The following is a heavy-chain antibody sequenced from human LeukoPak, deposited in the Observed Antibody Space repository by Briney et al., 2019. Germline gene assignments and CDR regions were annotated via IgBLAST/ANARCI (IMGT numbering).Heavy chain of an antibody. CDR2: IGNTGSTT. D-gene: IGHD3-10*01. CDR1: GITFSSYS. CDR3: VRDGAVVTSGNYPWRYFQH. Sequence: GGSLRLSCAASGITFSSYSMNWVRQAPGKGLVWVSYIGNTGSTTYYADSVKGRFTVSRDNAKNSLYLQMNTLRAEDTAVYYCVRDGAVVTSGNYPWRYFQHWGQGTLVTVSS. V-gene: IGHV3-48*01. J-gene: IGHJ1*01.